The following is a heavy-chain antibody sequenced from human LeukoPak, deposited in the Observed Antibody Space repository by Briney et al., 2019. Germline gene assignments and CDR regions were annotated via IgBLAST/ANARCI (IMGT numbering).Heavy chain of an antibody. Sequence: SETLSLTCTVSGGSISSSSYYWGWIRQPPGKGLEWIGSIYYSGSAYYNPSLKSRVTISVDTSKNQFFLKLSSVTAADTAVYYCARHRWLQEEFAYWGQGTLVTVSS. D-gene: IGHD5-24*01. J-gene: IGHJ4*02. CDR2: IYYSGSA. CDR1: GGSISSSSYY. V-gene: IGHV4-39*01. CDR3: ARHRWLQEEFAY.